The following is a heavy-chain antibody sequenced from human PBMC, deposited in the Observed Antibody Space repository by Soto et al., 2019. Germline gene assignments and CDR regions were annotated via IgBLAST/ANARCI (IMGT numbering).Heavy chain of an antibody. D-gene: IGHD3-22*01. V-gene: IGHV5-51*01. CDR2: IYPGDSDT. Sequence: PGESLKISCKGSGYSFSTYWIGWVRQMPGKGLEWMGIIYPGDSDTRYSPSFQGQVTISADKSISTAYLQWSSLKASDTAMYYCAGGGSIVVATRRLMDVWGKGTTVTVSS. CDR3: AGGGSIVVATRRLMDV. CDR1: GYSFSTYW. J-gene: IGHJ6*03.